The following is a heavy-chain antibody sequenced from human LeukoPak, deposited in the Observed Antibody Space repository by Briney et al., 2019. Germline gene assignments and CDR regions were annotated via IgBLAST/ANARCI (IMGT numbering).Heavy chain of an antibody. CDR3: ARSIVPAAITYNWFDP. J-gene: IGHJ5*02. Sequence: SVKVSCQASGGTFISYVISWVRQAPGQGLEWMGGIIPIFGTANYAQKFQGRVTIIADESTSTAYMELSSLRSEDTAVYYCARSIVPAAITYNWFDPWGQGTLVTVSS. CDR2: IIPIFGTA. D-gene: IGHD2-2*01. CDR1: GGTFISYV. V-gene: IGHV1-69*13.